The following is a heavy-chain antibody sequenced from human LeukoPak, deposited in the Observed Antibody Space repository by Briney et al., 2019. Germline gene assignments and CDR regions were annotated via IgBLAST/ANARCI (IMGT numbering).Heavy chain of an antibody. D-gene: IGHD2-8*02. Sequence: SETLSLTCTVSGGSISSTRYYWGWIRQPPGKGLERIGSVFDSGMTYYNPSLKSRVTISVDTSKNQFSLRLSSVTAADTAVYYCARLYWDFDFWGQGTLVTVSS. V-gene: IGHV4-39*01. CDR1: GGSISSTRYY. CDR3: ARLYWDFDF. J-gene: IGHJ4*02. CDR2: VFDSGMT.